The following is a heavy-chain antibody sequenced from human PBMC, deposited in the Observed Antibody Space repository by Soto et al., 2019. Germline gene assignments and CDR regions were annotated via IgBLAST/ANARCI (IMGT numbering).Heavy chain of an antibody. Sequence: SPTLSLPCAISGDSVSSKAAACKWIRQSPSRGLEWLGRTYYRSKWSTDYAVSVKSRITINPDTSKNQFSLQLNSVTPEDTAVYYCTRALSGSYDSWGQGTLVTVSS. V-gene: IGHV6-1*01. CDR2: TYYRSKWST. J-gene: IGHJ5*01. CDR1: GDSVSSKAAA. D-gene: IGHD1-26*01. CDR3: TRALSGSYDS.